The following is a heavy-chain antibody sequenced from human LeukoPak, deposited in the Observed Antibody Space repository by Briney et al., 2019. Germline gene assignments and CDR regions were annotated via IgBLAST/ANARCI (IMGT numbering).Heavy chain of an antibody. CDR2: IYTSGST. CDR3: AGGPYVYGSGSSGFDY. D-gene: IGHD3-10*01. Sequence: SETLSLTCTVSGGSISSYYWSWIRQPAGKGLEWIGRIYTSGSTNYNPSLKSRVTMSVDTSKNQFSLKLSSVTAADTAVYYCAGGPYVYGSGSSGFDYWGQGTLVTVSS. CDR1: GGSISSYY. V-gene: IGHV4-4*07. J-gene: IGHJ4*02.